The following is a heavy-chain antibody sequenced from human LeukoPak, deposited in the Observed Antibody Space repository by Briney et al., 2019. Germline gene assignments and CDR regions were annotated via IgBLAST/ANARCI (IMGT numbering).Heavy chain of an antibody. CDR1: GGSISSYY. CDR3: ASIQGDAFDI. J-gene: IGHJ3*02. V-gene: IGHV4-59*01. Sequence: SETLSLTCTVSGGSISSYYWSWIRQPPGKGLEWIGYIYYSGNTNYNPSLKSRVTMSVDTSKNQFSLKMSSATAADTAVYYCASIQGDAFDIWGRGTMVTVSS. CDR2: IYYSGNT.